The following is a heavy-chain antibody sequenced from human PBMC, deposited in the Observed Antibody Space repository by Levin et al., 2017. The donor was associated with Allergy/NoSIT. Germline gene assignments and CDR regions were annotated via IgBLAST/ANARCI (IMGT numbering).Heavy chain of an antibody. Sequence: SQTLSLTCTVSGGSISSGDYYWSWIRQPPGKGLEWIGYIYYSGTTYYNPSLKSRVTISVDTSKNQFSLKLSSVTAADTAVYYCARDDYGDHGVIDYWGQGTLVTVSS. CDR3: ARDDYGDHGVIDY. V-gene: IGHV4-30-4*01. J-gene: IGHJ4*02. CDR2: IYYSGTT. D-gene: IGHD4-17*01. CDR1: GGSISSGDYY.